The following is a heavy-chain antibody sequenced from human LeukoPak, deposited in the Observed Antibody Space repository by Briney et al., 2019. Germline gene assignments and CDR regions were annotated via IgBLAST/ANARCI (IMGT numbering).Heavy chain of an antibody. CDR3: ARARRDILTGYHKYYFDY. J-gene: IGHJ4*02. CDR2: ISYSGST. Sequence: PSETLSLTCAVYGGSFSGYYWSWIRQPPGKGLEWIGYISYSGSTNSHPSLKSRVTISVDMSKPQFSLKLSSVTAADTAVYYCARARRDILTGYHKYYFDYWGQGTLVTVSS. CDR1: GGSFSGYY. V-gene: IGHV4-59*01. D-gene: IGHD3-9*01.